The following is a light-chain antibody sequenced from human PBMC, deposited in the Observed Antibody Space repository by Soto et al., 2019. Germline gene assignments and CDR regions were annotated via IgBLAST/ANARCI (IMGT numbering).Light chain of an antibody. V-gene: IGKV3-15*01. Sequence: EIVMTQSPATLSVSPGERATLSCRASQSVSSNLAWYQQKPGQAPRLLIYGASTRATGITARFSVSGSGTEFTLTISSLQSEDFAVYYCQQYNNWPYTFGQGTKLEIK. J-gene: IGKJ2*01. CDR3: QQYNNWPYT. CDR2: GAS. CDR1: QSVSSN.